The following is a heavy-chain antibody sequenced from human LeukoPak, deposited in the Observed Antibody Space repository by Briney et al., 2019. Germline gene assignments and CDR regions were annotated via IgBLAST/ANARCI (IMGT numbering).Heavy chain of an antibody. CDR3: ARDGYYYDSSGYYYPTFDY. CDR2: IYSGGST. D-gene: IGHD3-22*01. CDR1: GFTVSSNY. V-gene: IGHV3-66*01. Sequence: GGSLRLSCAASGFTVSSNYMSWVRQAPGKGLERVSVIYSGGSTYYADSVKGRFTISRDNSKNTLYLQMNSLRAEDTAVYYCARDGYYYDSSGYYYPTFDYWGQGTLVTVSS. J-gene: IGHJ4*02.